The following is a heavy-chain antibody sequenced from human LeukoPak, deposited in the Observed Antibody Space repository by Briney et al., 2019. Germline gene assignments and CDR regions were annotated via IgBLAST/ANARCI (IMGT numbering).Heavy chain of an antibody. CDR1: GGSISSYY. Sequence: SETLSLTCTVSGGSISSYYWTWIRQPAGKGLEWIGRIYSSGGTNYNPSLKSRVTMSVDMSKNQFSQKLSSVTAADTAVYYCASYSGSNVYYGYWGPRTLVTVSS. CDR3: ASYSGSNVYYGY. CDR2: IYSSGGT. J-gene: IGHJ4*02. V-gene: IGHV4-4*07. D-gene: IGHD1-26*01.